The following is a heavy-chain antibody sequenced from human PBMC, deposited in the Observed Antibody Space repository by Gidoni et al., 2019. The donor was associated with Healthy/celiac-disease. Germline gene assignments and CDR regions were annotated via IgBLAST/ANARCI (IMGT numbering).Heavy chain of an antibody. V-gene: IGHV1-8*01. CDR2: MNPNSGNT. J-gene: IGHJ4*02. Sequence: QVQLVQSGAEVKKPGASVKVSCKASGYTFTSYDINWVRQATGQGLEWMGWMNPNSGNTGYAQKFQDRVTMTRNTSISTAYMELSSLRSEDTAVYYCARGQLMGLGMVRGVPYWGQGTLVTVSS. CDR1: GYTFTSYD. D-gene: IGHD3-10*01. CDR3: ARGQLMGLGMVRGVPY.